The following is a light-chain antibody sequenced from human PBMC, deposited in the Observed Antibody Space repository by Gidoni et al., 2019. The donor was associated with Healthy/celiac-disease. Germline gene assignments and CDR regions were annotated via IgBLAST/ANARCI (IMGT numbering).Light chain of an antibody. CDR1: QSVSSSY. CDR3: QQYGSSPYT. V-gene: IGKV3-20*01. Sequence: EIVLTQSPGTLSFSPGESATLSFRASQSVSSSYLAWYQQKPGQAPRLLIYGASSRATGIPDRFSGSGSGTDFTLTISRLEPEDFAVYYCQQYGSSPYTFGQGTKLEIK. CDR2: GAS. J-gene: IGKJ2*01.